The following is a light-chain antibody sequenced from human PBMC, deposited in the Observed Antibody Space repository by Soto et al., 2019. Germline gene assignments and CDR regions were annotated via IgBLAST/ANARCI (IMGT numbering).Light chain of an antibody. Sequence: ILMTQSPATLSVSLGDRVTITCRAGQSISSNLAWYQQKPGQAPRLLIYRASPRATGVPARFSGSGSGTEFTLTISGLQAEDVALYYCQQYQNLRTFGQGTKVDIK. V-gene: IGKV3-15*01. CDR3: QQYQNLRT. CDR2: RAS. CDR1: QSISSN. J-gene: IGKJ1*01.